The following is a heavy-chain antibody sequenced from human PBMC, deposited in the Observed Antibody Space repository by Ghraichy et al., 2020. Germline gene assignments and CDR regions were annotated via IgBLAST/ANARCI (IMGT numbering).Heavy chain of an antibody. CDR1: VGSFSGRW. J-gene: IGHJ3*02. D-gene: IGHD3-9*01. CDR2: ITHSGST. V-gene: IGHV4-34*01. CDR3: ARGSPYYDVLTGYYFQPRAFDI. Sequence: SETLSLTCAVYVGSFSGRWWSWIRQPPGKGLEWIGEITHSGSTNYNPSLKSQVIMSVDTSKNQFSLKLSSVTAADTAVYYCARGSPYYDVLTGYYFQPRAFDIWGQGTMITVSS.